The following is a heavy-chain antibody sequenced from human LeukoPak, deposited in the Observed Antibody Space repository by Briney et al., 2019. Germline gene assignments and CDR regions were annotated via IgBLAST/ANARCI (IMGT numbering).Heavy chain of an antibody. CDR1: GFTVSSNY. CDR3: ARSSYYYDSSGYYHYYMDV. Sequence: GGSLRLSCAASGFTVSSNYMSWVRQAPGKGLEWGSVIYSGGSTYYADYVKGRFTISRDNSKNTLYLQMNSLRAEDTAVYYCARSSYYYDSSGYYHYYMDVWGKGTTVTVSS. V-gene: IGHV3-53*01. CDR2: IYSGGST. D-gene: IGHD3-22*01. J-gene: IGHJ6*03.